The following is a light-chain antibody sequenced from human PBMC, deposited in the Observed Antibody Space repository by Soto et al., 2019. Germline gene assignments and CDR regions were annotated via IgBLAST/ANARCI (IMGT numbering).Light chain of an antibody. CDR3: QQYYSFPR. CDR2: GAT. CDR1: QDITNY. V-gene: IGKV1-17*03. Sequence: DIQMTQSPSAVSASVGDRVTITCRTSQDITNYLVWFQQKPGKVPERLIYGATNLQSGVPSRFSGSGSGTEFTLTISSLQPEDFATYYCQQYYSFPRFGQGTKVDIK. J-gene: IGKJ1*01.